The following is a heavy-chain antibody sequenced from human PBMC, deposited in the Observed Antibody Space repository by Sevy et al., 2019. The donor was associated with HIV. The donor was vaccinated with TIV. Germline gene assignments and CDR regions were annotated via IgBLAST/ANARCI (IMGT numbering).Heavy chain of an antibody. CDR1: GDSLTELS. Sequence: ASVKVSCKVSGDSLTELSMFWVRQAPGKGLEWMGGFDPQHGRTIYAQKFEARVTMTEDKSAETAYMELTSLKFEDTAGYCCATTRTERSWYGESFYYYYAVDVWGQGTWVTVSS. CDR2: FDPQHGRT. D-gene: IGHD6-13*01. CDR3: ATTRTERSWYGESFYYYYAVDV. V-gene: IGHV1-24*01. J-gene: IGHJ6*02.